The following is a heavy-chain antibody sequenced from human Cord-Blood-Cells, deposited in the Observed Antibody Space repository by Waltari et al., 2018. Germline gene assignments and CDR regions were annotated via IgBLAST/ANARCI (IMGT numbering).Heavy chain of an antibody. CDR2: INPNSGGT. V-gene: IGHV1-2*02. CDR3: ARDLRWDQNWFDP. Sequence: QVQLVQSGAEVKKPGASVKVSCKASGYTFTGYYMHWVRQAPGQGLEWMGRINPNSGGTNYAQKFQGRLTMTRDTSISTAYMELRRLRSDDTAVYYCARDLRWDQNWFDPWGQGTLVTVSS. J-gene: IGHJ5*02. D-gene: IGHD1-26*01. CDR1: GYTFTGYY.